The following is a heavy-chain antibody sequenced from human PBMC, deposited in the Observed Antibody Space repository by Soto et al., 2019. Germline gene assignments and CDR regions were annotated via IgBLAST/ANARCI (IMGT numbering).Heavy chain of an antibody. D-gene: IGHD4-17*01. J-gene: IGHJ5*02. CDR3: APRTPTVTWWCDP. CDR2: IFWDEDK. CDR1: GFSLTTSGVR. Sequence: QITLKESGPTLVKPTQTLTLTCTFSGFSLTTSGVRVGWIRQPPGKALEWLAVIFWDEDKRYSPSLKSSLTIRRDNYKSTLVLTMTKMDPADTATYFCAPRTPTVTWWCDPWGQGTLVTVSS. V-gene: IGHV2-5*02.